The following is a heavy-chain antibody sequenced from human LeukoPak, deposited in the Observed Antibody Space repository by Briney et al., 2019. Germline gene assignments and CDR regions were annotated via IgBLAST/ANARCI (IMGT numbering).Heavy chain of an antibody. Sequence: SGRCLRPACTAAGFTLGDYAMRCVRQAPGKGMEWDGLIRSKVYGGTTEYPTSVKERFTISKDDSKSIPYLHMNGLKTEDTAVYYCTSLPHSVVVPAIPDYWGEGTLVTVSS. CDR3: TSLPHSVVVPAIPDY. J-gene: IGHJ4*02. V-gene: IGHV3-49*04. CDR2: IRSKVYGGTT. D-gene: IGHD2-21*02. CDR1: GFTLGDYA.